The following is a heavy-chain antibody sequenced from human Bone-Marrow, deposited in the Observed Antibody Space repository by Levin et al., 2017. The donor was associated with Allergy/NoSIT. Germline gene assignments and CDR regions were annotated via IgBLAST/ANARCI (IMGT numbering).Heavy chain of an antibody. CDR2: IKDDGSEK. J-gene: IGHJ5*02. D-gene: IGHD2-15*01. CDR3: VRGLRKGYCRAGSCYNLRVPDL. Sequence: GGSLRLSCTASEFTFSTYWMNWVRQAPGKGLEWVANIKDDGSEKNYLVSVKGRFTISRDNAKNSLYLQMSSLRAEDSALYYCVRGLRKGYCRAGSCYNLRVPDLWGQGTLVTVSS. V-gene: IGHV3-7*01. CDR1: EFTFSTYW.